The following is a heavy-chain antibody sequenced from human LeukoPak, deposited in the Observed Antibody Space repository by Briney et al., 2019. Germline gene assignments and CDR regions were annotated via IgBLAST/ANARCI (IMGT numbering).Heavy chain of an antibody. D-gene: IGHD2-15*01. Sequence: SETLSLTCAVSGYSISNGYHWGWIRQPPGKGLDWIGSIYHRGNTYYNSSLKSRVTISVDTSKNQFSLKMTSVTAADTAVYFCARDGRGYCSGGSCYANNWFDPWGQGTLVTVSS. CDR1: GYSISNGYH. V-gene: IGHV4-38-2*02. CDR3: ARDGRGYCSGGSCYANNWFDP. J-gene: IGHJ5*02. CDR2: IYHRGNT.